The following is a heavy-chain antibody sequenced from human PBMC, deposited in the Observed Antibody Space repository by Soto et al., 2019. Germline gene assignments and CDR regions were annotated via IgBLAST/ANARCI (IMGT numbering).Heavy chain of an antibody. Sequence: SETLSLTCTVSGGSVSSGSYYWSWIRQPPGKGLEWIGYIYYSGSTNYNPSLKSRVTISVDTSKNQFSLKLSSVTAADTAVYYCARGMYSYGVDYWGQGTLVTVSS. J-gene: IGHJ4*02. CDR2: IYYSGST. D-gene: IGHD5-18*01. CDR3: ARGMYSYGVDY. CDR1: GGSVSSGSYY. V-gene: IGHV4-61*01.